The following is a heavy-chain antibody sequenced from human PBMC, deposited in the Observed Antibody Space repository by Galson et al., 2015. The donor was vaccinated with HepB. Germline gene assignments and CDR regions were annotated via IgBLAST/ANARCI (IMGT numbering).Heavy chain of an antibody. Sequence: SLRLSCAASGLIVSTKYVFWVRQAPGRGLEWVSLIYNGGSTNYADSVRGRFTISRDNPRNTVHLQMDSLKIEDTAVYFCATASNTWSNMGAFDFWGPGTMVTVSS. CDR3: ATASNTWSNMGAFDF. V-gene: IGHV3-66*02. CDR1: GLIVSTKY. D-gene: IGHD2-15*01. CDR2: IYNGGST. J-gene: IGHJ3*01.